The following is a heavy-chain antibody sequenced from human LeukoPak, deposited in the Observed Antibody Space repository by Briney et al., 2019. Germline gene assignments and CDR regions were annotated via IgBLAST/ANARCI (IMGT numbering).Heavy chain of an antibody. CDR2: IYSGGST. Sequence: GGSLRLSCAASGFTVSSSYMSWVRQAPGKGLEWVSVIYSGGSTYYADSVKGRFTISRDNSKNTLYLQMNSLRAEDTAVYYCARDPSHITIFGVVTPSYYYYMDVWGKGTTVTVSS. CDR3: ARDPSHITIFGVVTPSYYYYMDV. D-gene: IGHD3-3*01. CDR1: GFTVSSSY. J-gene: IGHJ6*03. V-gene: IGHV3-66*02.